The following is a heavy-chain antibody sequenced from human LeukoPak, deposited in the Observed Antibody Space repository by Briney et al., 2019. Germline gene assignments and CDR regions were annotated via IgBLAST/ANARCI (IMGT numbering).Heavy chain of an antibody. J-gene: IGHJ4*02. Sequence: GRSLRLSFAASGFTFRSYTMHWVRQAPRKGLEWVAVISYDGSNKYYADSVKGRFTISRDNPKNTLYLQMNSLRAEDTAVYYCARSTGGAAAGPDYWGQGTLVTVSS. V-gene: IGHV3-30-3*01. CDR1: GFTFRSYT. D-gene: IGHD6-13*01. CDR2: ISYDGSNK. CDR3: ARSTGGAAAGPDY.